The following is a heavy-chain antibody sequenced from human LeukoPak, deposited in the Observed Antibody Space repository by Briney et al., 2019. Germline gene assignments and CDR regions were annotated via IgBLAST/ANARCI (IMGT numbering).Heavy chain of an antibody. D-gene: IGHD2-15*01. Sequence: GGSLRLSCAASGFTFTNYAMGWFRQAPGKGLEWVSVITGGGGYTYYADSVKGRFTVPRDNSKNTLYLQMNSLRAEDTAVYYCAKGDREYCTGSTCYPFDYWGQGTLVTVSS. CDR3: AKGDREYCTGSTCYPFDY. V-gene: IGHV3-23*01. J-gene: IGHJ4*02. CDR1: GFTFTNYA. CDR2: ITGGGGYT.